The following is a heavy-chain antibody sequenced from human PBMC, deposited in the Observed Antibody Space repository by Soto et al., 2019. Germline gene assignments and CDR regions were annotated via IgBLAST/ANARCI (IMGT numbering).Heavy chain of an antibody. CDR3: VRSGFYKSPPDL. CDR2: LYWNDEK. Sequence: QITLRESGPAVVKPTQTLTMTCTFSGFSLTLPGAHVGWIRQPPGKALEWLALLYWNDEKHYNPSLKTRLTVTKGTSEDRVVLTMTNMAPADTATYYCVRSGFYKSPPDLWGRGSLVTVSS. D-gene: IGHD3-3*01. CDR1: GFSLTLPGAH. V-gene: IGHV2-5*01. J-gene: IGHJ4*02.